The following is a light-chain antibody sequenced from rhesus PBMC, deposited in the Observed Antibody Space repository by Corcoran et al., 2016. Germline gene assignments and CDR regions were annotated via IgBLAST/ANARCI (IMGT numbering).Light chain of an antibody. CDR3: QQDSRLYS. CDR1: QTVGSY. CDR2: GAS. V-gene: IGKV3-17*01. J-gene: IGKJ2*01. Sequence: EIVVTQSPATLSLSPGERATLSCRASQTVGSYLAWYQQKPGQTPRLLIYGASRRAPGIPNRFSGSGSGTDFTLTISSLEPEDVGVYVCQQDSRLYSCGQGTKVEIK.